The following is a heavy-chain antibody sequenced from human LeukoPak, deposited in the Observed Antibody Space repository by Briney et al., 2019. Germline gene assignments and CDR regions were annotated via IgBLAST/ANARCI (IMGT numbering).Heavy chain of an antibody. J-gene: IGHJ6*03. CDR2: IYYSGST. D-gene: IGHD3-10*01. Sequence: PSETLSLTCTVSGGSISSYYWGWIQQPPGKGLEWVGYIYYSGSTNYNPSLKSQVTISVDTSKNQFSLKLSSVTAADTAVYYYARVAGGSGSYGGYYYYYMDVWGEGTTVTVSS. CDR1: GGSISSYY. V-gene: IGHV4-59*01. CDR3: ARVAGGSGSYGGYYYYYMDV.